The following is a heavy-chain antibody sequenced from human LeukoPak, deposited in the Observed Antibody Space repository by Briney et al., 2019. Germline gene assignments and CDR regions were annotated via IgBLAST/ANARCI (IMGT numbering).Heavy chain of an antibody. CDR1: GYSISSGYY. V-gene: IGHV4-38-2*02. Sequence: PSETLSLTCTVSGYSISSGYYWGWIRQPPGKGLEWIGSIYYSGSTYYNPSLKSRVTISVDTSKNQFSLKLSSVTAADTAVYYCARHIGAFDIWGQGTMVTVSS. CDR3: ARHIGAFDI. D-gene: IGHD5-12*01. J-gene: IGHJ3*02. CDR2: IYYSGST.